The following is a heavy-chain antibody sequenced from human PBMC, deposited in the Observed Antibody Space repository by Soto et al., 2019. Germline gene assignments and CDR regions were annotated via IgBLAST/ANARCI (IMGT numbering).Heavy chain of an antibody. CDR1: GYPFSDNQ. V-gene: IGHV1-2*02. CDR2: INPKSDDT. CDR3: ARKHSLDYIRWGLDP. Sequence: QVQLVQSGSEVKKPGASVKVSCKASGYPFSDNQIHWLRRAPGQGLEWMGRINPKSDDTNYAQKFQGRVTMTRDTSIATAYLELTGLTSDDTATYYCARKHSLDYIRWGLDPWGQGTLVTVSS. D-gene: IGHD4-4*01. J-gene: IGHJ5*02.